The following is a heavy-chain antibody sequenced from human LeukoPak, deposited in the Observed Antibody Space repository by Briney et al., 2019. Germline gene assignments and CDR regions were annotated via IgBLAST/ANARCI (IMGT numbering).Heavy chain of an antibody. V-gene: IGHV7-4-1*02. D-gene: IGHD1-26*01. CDR3: ARDHGSQRYWFDP. CDR2: INTNTGNP. J-gene: IGHJ5*02. CDR1: GHTFTSYA. Sequence: ASVKVSCTASGHTFTSYAMNWVRQAPGQGLEWMGWINTNTGNPTYAQGFTGRFVFSLDTSVNTTYLQISSLKAEDTAVYYCARDHGSQRYWFDPWGQGTLVTVSS.